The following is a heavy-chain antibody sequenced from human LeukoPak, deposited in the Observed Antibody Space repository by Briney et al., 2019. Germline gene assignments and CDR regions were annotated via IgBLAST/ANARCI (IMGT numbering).Heavy chain of an antibody. J-gene: IGHJ6*04. CDR3: ARDYGSGSYGMDV. V-gene: IGHV3-74*01. Sequence: PGGSLRLSCAASGFTFSSYWMRWVRHAPGKGLVWVSRINSDGSSTSYADSVKGRFTISRDNARNTLYLQMNSLRAEDTAVYYCARDYGSGSYGMDVWGKGTTVTVSS. CDR2: INSDGSST. CDR1: GFTFSSYW. D-gene: IGHD3-10*01.